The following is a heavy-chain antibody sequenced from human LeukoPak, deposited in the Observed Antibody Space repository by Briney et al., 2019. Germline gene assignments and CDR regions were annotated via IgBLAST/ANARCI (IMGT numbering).Heavy chain of an antibody. CDR3: ARGVLAYCGGDCYGGNDAFDI. J-gene: IGHJ3*02. CDR2: IYYSGST. CDR1: GGSISSYY. V-gene: IGHV4-59*01. D-gene: IGHD2-21*02. Sequence: NPSETLSLTCTASGGSISSYYWSWIRQPPGKGLEWIGYIYYSGSTNYNPSLKSRVTISVDTSKNQFSLKLSSVTAADPAVYYCARGVLAYCGGDCYGGNDAFDIWGQGTMVTVSS.